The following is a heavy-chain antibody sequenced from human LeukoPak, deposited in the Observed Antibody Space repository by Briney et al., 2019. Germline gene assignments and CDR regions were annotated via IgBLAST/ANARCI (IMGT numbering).Heavy chain of an antibody. V-gene: IGHV3-23*01. D-gene: IGHD1-26*01. CDR1: GFTFSDYY. J-gene: IGHJ3*02. Sequence: GGSLRLSCAASGFTFSDYYMSWIRQAPGKGLECVSLISVRGVTTYYADSVKGRFTISRDDSRNTLYLQMNSLRAEDTAVYYCAREVGSSRAFDIWGQGTMVTVSS. CDR2: ISVRGVTT. CDR3: AREVGSSRAFDI.